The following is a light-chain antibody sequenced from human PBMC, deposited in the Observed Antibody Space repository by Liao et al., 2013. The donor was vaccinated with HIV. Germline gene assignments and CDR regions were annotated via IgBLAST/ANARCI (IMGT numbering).Light chain of an antibody. J-gene: IGLJ1*01. V-gene: IGLV3-21*04. Sequence: SYVLTQPPSVSVAPGMTARLTCGGNNIGTKSVHWYQQKPGRAPVLVIYYDSARPSGIPERFSGSNSGSTATLTISRVEVGDEADYFCQVWDGGVDHPVFGTGTTVALL. CDR3: QVWDGGVDHPV. CDR1: NIGTKS. CDR2: YDS.